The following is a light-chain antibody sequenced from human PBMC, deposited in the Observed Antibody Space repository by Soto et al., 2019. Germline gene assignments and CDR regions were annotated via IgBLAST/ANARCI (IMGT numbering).Light chain of an antibody. Sequence: QSLLTQPASVSGSPGQSITISCTGTSSDVGSYNLVTWYQQHPGKAPKLMIYEVTKRPSGVSNRFSGSKSGNTASLTISGLQAEDEADYYCCSYAGSGTYVFGTGTKVTVL. V-gene: IGLV2-23*02. CDR2: EVT. J-gene: IGLJ1*01. CDR3: CSYAGSGTYV. CDR1: SSDVGSYNL.